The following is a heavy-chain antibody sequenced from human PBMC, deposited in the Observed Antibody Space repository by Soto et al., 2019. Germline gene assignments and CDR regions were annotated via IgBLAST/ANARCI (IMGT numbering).Heavy chain of an antibody. Sequence: SAKVSCKTSGFTFSNSAVQWVRQARGQHLEWIGWIIVGTGETKSTKDLHGRITITRDMSTSTAYMELSGLRSEDTAVYYCAAELYSGGTCCSFDVWG. D-gene: IGHD2-21*01. J-gene: IGHJ3*01. CDR3: AAELYSGGTCCSFDV. CDR2: IIVGTGET. V-gene: IGHV1-58*01. CDR1: GFTFSNSA.